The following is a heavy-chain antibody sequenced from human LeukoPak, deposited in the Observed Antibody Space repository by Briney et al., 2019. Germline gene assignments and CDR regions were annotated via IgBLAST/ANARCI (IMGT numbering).Heavy chain of an antibody. V-gene: IGHV1-2*02. Sequence: ASVKVSCKASGYTFTDFPMHWVRQAPGQGLEWMGWINPNSGGTNYAQNFQGRVTMTRDTSISTAYMELSRLRSDDTAVYYCAGAPRYGGWGFDSWGQGTLVTVSS. CDR2: INPNSGGT. CDR3: AGAPRYGGWGFDS. J-gene: IGHJ4*02. D-gene: IGHD4/OR15-4a*01. CDR1: GYTFTDFP.